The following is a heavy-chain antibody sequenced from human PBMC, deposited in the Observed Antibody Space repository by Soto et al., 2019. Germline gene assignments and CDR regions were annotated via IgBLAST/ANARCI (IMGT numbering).Heavy chain of an antibody. J-gene: IGHJ4*02. V-gene: IGHV3-23*01. CDR3: ATLARTKDFDY. Sequence: EVQLLESGGGLVQPGGSLRLSCAASGFTFSSYAMTWVRQAPGKGLEWVSGISTSGDGTYYPDSVKGRFTISRDNSKNTLCLQMNSLRAEDTAVYYCATLARTKDFDYWGQGTLVTVSS. CDR1: GFTFSSYA. D-gene: IGHD2-8*01. CDR2: ISTSGDGT.